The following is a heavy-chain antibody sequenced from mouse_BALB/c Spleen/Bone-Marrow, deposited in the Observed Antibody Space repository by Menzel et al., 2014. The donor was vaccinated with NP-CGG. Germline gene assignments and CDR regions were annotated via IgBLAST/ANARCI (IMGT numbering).Heavy chain of an antibody. CDR2: IDPANGST. CDR3: ATDSSGYLDY. CDR1: GFNIKDTY. V-gene: IGHV14-3*02. D-gene: IGHD3-2*01. J-gene: IGHJ2*01. Sequence: VQLKQSGAELVKPGASVKLSCTASGFNIKDTYMHWVKQRPEQGLEWIGRIDPANGSTKYDPKFQGKATITADTSSNTAYLQLSSLTSEDTAVYYCATDSSGYLDYWGQGTTLTVSS.